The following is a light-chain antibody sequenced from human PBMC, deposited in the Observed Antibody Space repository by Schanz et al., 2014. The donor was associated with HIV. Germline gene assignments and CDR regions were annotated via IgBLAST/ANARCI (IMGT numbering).Light chain of an antibody. CDR3: SSFADGHKLL. CDR1: YTDIGAYNY. Sequence: QSALTQPASVSGSPGQSVTISCTGTYTDIGAYNYVSWYQQHPGRAPRLLIYGVNGRPSGISDRFSGSKSGDTASLTISGLQAEDEADYYCSSFADGHKLLFGGGTKLTVL. CDR2: GVN. J-gene: IGLJ3*02. V-gene: IGLV2-14*03.